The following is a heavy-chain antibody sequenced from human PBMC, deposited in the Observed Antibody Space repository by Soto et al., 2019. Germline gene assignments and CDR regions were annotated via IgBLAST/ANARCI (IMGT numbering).Heavy chain of an antibody. CDR3: ARHKAFYYDNSGA. D-gene: IGHD3-22*01. J-gene: IGHJ5*02. CDR1: GYSFTSYW. CDR2: IDPSDSYT. Sequence: GESLKISCKGSGYSFTSYWISWVRQMPGKGLEWMGRIDPSDSYTNYSPSFQGHVTMSADKSINTAYLQWSSLKASDSAMYYCARHKAFYYDNSGAWGQGSLATVSS. V-gene: IGHV5-10-1*01.